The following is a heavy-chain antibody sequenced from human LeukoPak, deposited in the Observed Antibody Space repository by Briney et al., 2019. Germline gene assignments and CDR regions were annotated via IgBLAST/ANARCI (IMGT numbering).Heavy chain of an antibody. Sequence: ASVKVSCKASGYTFTSYDINWVRQATGQGLEWMGWMNPNSGNTGYAQKFQGRVTMTRNTSISTAYMELSSLRSEDTAVYYCARGGVQATMPWYYYHGMDVWGQGTTVTVSS. D-gene: IGHD2-2*01. J-gene: IGHJ6*02. CDR3: ARGGVQATMPWYYYHGMDV. V-gene: IGHV1-8*01. CDR1: GYTFTSYD. CDR2: MNPNSGNT.